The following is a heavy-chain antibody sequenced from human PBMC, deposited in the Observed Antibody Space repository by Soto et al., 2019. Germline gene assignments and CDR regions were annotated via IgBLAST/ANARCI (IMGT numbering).Heavy chain of an antibody. V-gene: IGHV1-69*01. J-gene: IGHJ4*02. Sequence: GXSVKVSCEASGGTLRSYAISWVRQAPGQGLEWMGGIIPIFGTANYAQKFQGRVTITADESTSTAYMELSSLRSEDTAVYYCARGDYDILTGYLAYWGQGTLVTVSS. CDR2: IIPIFGTA. D-gene: IGHD3-9*01. CDR1: GGTLRSYA. CDR3: ARGDYDILTGYLAY.